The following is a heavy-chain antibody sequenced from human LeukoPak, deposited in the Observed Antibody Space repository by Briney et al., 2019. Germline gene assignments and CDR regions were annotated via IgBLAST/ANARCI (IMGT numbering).Heavy chain of an antibody. D-gene: IGHD1-26*01. CDR3: TTRGGSFSIFDC. V-gene: IGHV3-15*01. CDR2: IKSKTDGGTT. CDR1: GFTFSDAW. J-gene: IGHJ4*02. Sequence: PGGSLRLSCAASGFTFSDAWMSWVRQAPGKGLEWVGRIKSKTDGGTTDYAAPAKGRFTISRDDSKNTLYLQMNSLKTEDTAVYYCTTRGGSFSIFDCWGQGTLVTVSS.